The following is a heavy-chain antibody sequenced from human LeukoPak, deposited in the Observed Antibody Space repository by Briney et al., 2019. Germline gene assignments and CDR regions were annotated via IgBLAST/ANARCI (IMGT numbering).Heavy chain of an antibody. CDR1: GFTFSSYA. J-gene: IGHJ3*02. V-gene: IGHV3-23*01. CDR2: ISGSGGST. D-gene: IGHD2-15*01. Sequence: GGSLRLSCAASGFTFSSYAMSWVRQAPGKGPEWVSAISGSGGSTYYADSVKGRFTISRDNSKNTLYLQMNSLRAEDTAVYHCAKLGYCSGGSCYSLGAFDIWGQGTMVTVSS. CDR3: AKLGYCSGGSCYSLGAFDI.